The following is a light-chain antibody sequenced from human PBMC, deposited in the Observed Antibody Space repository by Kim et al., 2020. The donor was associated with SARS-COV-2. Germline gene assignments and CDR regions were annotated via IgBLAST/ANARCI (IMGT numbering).Light chain of an antibody. CDR1: QIISTY. CDR2: SAS. CDR3: QQTYSNTT. V-gene: IGKV1-39*01. J-gene: IGKJ5*01. Sequence: DIQMTQSPSSLSASVGDRVTITCRASQIISTYLNWYQQKPGKAPTLLIHSASSLQRGVPSRFSGSGSGTDFTLTISSLQPEDVATYYCQQTYSNTTFGQGTRLEIK.